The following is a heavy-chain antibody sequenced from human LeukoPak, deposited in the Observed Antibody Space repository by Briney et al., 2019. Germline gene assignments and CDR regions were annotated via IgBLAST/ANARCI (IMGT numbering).Heavy chain of an antibody. Sequence: PGGSLRLSCAASGFTFSSYSMNWVRQAPGKGLEWVSSISSSSSYIYYADSVKGRFTISRDNAKNSLYLQMNSLRAEDTAVYYCARDQAHLVAGKLDCWGQGTLVTVSS. CDR1: GFTFSSYS. CDR2: ISSSSSYI. D-gene: IGHD6-19*01. CDR3: ARDQAHLVAGKLDC. V-gene: IGHV3-21*01. J-gene: IGHJ4*02.